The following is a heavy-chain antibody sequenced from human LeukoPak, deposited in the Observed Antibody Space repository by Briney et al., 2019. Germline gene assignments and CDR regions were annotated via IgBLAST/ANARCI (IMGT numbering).Heavy chain of an antibody. V-gene: IGHV4-39*01. D-gene: IGHD2-8*02. CDR3: ARSLYSTGPTTD. Sequence: SETLSLTCTVSGDSISSSSSYWGWIRQPPGEGLEWIGSIYYSGSTYYNPSLNSRVTISVDTSKNQFSLKLSSVTAADTAVYYCARSLYSTGPTTDWGQGTLVTVSS. CDR2: IYYSGST. CDR1: GDSISSSSSY. J-gene: IGHJ4*02.